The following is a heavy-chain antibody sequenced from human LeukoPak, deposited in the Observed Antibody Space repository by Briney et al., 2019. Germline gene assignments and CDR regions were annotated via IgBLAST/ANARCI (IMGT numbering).Heavy chain of an antibody. J-gene: IGHJ5*02. Sequence: GGSLRLSCAASGFTFDTYSMNWVRQAPGKGLEWVSYISSGGSTIYYADSVRGRFTISRDNAKNSLYLQMDSLRDEDTAVYYCARDQVVPAAINPWGQGTLVTVSS. D-gene: IGHD2-2*02. CDR3: ARDQVVPAAINP. CDR1: GFTFDTYS. CDR2: ISSGGSTI. V-gene: IGHV3-48*02.